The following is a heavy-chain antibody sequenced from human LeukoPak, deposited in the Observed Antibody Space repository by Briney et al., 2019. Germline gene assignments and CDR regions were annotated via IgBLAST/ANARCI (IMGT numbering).Heavy chain of an antibody. CDR1: GDSINSDY. D-gene: IGHD3-16*01. J-gene: IGHJ5*02. CDR3: ARDWGSLGWFDP. Sequence: SETLSLTCTVSGDSINSDYWNWIRQPPGKGLEWIGFIYYSGSTNYNPSLKSRVTISVDASRNHFSLKLNSVTAADTAVYYCARDWGSLGWFDPWGQGTLVTVSS. CDR2: IYYSGST. V-gene: IGHV4-59*12.